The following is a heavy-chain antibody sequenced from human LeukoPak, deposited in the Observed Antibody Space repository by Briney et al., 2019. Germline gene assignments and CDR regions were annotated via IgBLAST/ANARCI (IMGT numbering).Heavy chain of an antibody. V-gene: IGHV4-4*07. CDR3: ARGYYDSSAFFDY. CDR1: GGSISSYY. Sequence: PSETLSLTCTVSGGSISSYYGSWIRQPAGKGLEWIGRIYTSGSTNYNPSLKSRVTMSVDTSKNQFSLKLSAVTAADTAVYYCARGYYDSSAFFDYWGQGTLVTVSS. CDR2: IYTSGST. D-gene: IGHD3-22*01. J-gene: IGHJ4*02.